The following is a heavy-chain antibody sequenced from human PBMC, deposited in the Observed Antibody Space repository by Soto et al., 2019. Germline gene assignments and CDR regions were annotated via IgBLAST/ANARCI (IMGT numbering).Heavy chain of an antibody. CDR1: GFNFSEYA. Sequence: QVQLVESGGGVVQPGTSLRLSCAASGFNFSEYAMHWVRQSPGKGLEWLAIISFEGSNKYSANSVKGRFTISRDNSKNTFYLQMNDLRPESTAVYYCAEYWASLVAGRFFDSRRQGTPVTVSS. CDR3: AEYWASLVAGRFFDS. J-gene: IGHJ4*02. V-gene: IGHV3-30*18. CDR2: ISFEGSNK. D-gene: IGHD5-12*01.